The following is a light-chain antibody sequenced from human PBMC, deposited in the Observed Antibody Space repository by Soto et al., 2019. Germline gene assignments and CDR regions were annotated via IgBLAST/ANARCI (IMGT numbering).Light chain of an antibody. Sequence: EIVLTQSPGTPSLSPGERATLSCRASQSVSSYLAWYQQKPGQAPRLLIYDASNRATGIPARVRGSGSGTEFTLTIDDLQPEDFATYYCLQHRNYPLTFGQGTKVDIK. CDR3: LQHRNYPLT. V-gene: IGKV3-11*01. CDR2: DAS. J-gene: IGKJ1*01. CDR1: QSVSSY.